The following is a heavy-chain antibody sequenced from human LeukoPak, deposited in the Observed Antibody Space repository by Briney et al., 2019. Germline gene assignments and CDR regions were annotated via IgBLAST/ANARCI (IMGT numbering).Heavy chain of an antibody. Sequence: GGSLRLSCAASGFTLSSYWMSWVRQAPGKGLEWVANIKQDGSEKYYVDSVKGRFTISRDNAKNSLYLQMNSLRAEDTAVYYCARDGDWYLDYWGQGTLVTVSS. J-gene: IGHJ4*02. CDR2: IKQDGSEK. CDR1: GFTLSSYW. CDR3: ARDGDWYLDY. V-gene: IGHV3-7*01. D-gene: IGHD2-21*01.